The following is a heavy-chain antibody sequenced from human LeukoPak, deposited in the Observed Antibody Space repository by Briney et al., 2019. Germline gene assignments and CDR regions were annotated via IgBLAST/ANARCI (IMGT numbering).Heavy chain of an antibody. CDR2: ISAYNGNT. J-gene: IGHJ6*03. CDR3: ARLGALEDIVVAPAAKYYYYMDV. D-gene: IGHD2-2*01. CDR1: GYTFTSYG. Sequence: GASVKVSCKASGYTFTSYGISWVRQAPGQGLEWMGWISAYNGNTNYAQKLQGRVTMTTDTSTSTAYMELRSLRSDDTAVYYCARLGALEDIVVAPAAKYYYYMDVWGKGTTVTISS. V-gene: IGHV1-18*01.